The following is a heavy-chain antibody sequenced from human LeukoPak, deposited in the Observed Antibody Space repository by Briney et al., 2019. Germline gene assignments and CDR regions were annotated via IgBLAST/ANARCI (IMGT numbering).Heavy chain of an antibody. Sequence: GESLKISCKGSGYRFTSYWIGWVRQMPGKGLEWMGIIYPGDSDTRYSPSFQGQVTISADKSISTAYLQWSSLKASDTAMYYCARNSWIQGNWFDPWGQGTLVTVSS. J-gene: IGHJ5*02. D-gene: IGHD5-18*01. CDR2: IYPGDSDT. V-gene: IGHV5-51*01. CDR1: GYRFTSYW. CDR3: ARNSWIQGNWFDP.